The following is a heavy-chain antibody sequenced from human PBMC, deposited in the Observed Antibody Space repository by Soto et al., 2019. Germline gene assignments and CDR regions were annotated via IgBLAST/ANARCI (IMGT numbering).Heavy chain of an antibody. J-gene: IGHJ5*02. CDR2: ISAYNGNT. CDR1: GYTFTSYG. V-gene: IGHV1-18*04. CDR3: ARTRYYYDSRGYPAASRWIDP. Sequence: ASVKVSCKASGYTFTSYGISWVRQAPGQALEWMGWISAYNGNTNYAQKLQGRVTMTTDTSTSTVYMELSRLRSEDTAVYYCARTRYYYDSRGYPAASRWIDPWGQGTLATVSS. D-gene: IGHD3-22*01.